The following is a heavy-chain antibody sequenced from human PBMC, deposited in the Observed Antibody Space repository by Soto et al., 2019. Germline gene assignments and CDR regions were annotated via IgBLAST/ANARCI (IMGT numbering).Heavy chain of an antibody. Sequence: QVQLVQSGAGVKKPGASVKVSCKASGYTFTSYGISWVRQAPGQGLEWMGWISAYNGNTNYAQKLQGRVTMTTDTSTSPAYMELSSLTSDDTAVYYCARPGVGSSSWNRYYYYGMDVWGQGTTVTVSS. CDR2: ISAYNGNT. CDR3: ARPGVGSSSWNRYYYYGMDV. CDR1: GYTFTSYG. V-gene: IGHV1-18*01. J-gene: IGHJ6*02. D-gene: IGHD6-13*01.